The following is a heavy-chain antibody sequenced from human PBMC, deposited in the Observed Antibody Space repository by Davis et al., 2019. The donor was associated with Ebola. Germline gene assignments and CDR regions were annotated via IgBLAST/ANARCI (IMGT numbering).Heavy chain of an antibody. Sequence: PSETLSLTCTASGGSISSYYWSWIRQPPGKGLEWIGYIYYSGSTNYNPSLKSRVTISVDTSKNQFSLKLSSVTAAETAVYYCARDRVVPAAINYYYYGMDVWGQGTTVTVSS. CDR2: IYYSGST. V-gene: IGHV4-59*01. J-gene: IGHJ6*02. CDR1: GGSISSYY. CDR3: ARDRVVPAAINYYYYGMDV. D-gene: IGHD2-2*01.